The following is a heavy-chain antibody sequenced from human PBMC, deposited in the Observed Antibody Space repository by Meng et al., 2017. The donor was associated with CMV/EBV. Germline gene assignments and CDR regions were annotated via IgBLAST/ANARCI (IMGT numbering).Heavy chain of an antibody. V-gene: IGHV1-18*01. CDR1: GYTFTTSG. D-gene: IGHD2-15*01. CDR3: ARAHLGDWFDP. J-gene: IGHJ5*02. Sequence: SCKASGYTFTTSGISWVRRAPGQGLEWMGWISAYNESTNYAQKLQGRVTMTTDTSTTTAYMELRSLRSDDTAVYYCARAHLGDWFDPWGQGTLVTVSS. CDR2: ISAYNEST.